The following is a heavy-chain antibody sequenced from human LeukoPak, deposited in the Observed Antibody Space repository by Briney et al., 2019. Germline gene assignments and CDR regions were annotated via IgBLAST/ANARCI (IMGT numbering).Heavy chain of an antibody. Sequence: GESLKISRKGSGSSFTSYWIGWVRQMPGKGLEWMGIIYPGDSDTRYSPSFQGQVTISADKSISTAYLQWRSLKASDTAMYYCASSFIVVVQAAISPNAFDIWGKGTMVTVSS. J-gene: IGHJ3*02. CDR2: IYPGDSDT. CDR1: GSSFTSYW. V-gene: IGHV5-51*01. D-gene: IGHD2-2*02. CDR3: ASSFIVVVQAAISPNAFDI.